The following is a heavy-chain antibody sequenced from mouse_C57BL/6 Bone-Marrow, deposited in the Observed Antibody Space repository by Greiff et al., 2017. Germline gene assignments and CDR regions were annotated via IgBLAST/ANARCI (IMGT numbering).Heavy chain of an antibody. D-gene: IGHD1-1*02. V-gene: IGHV14-4*01. Sequence: EVQLQQSGAELVRPGASVKLSCTASGFNIKDDYMHWVKQRPEQGLEWIGWIDPENGDTEYASKFQGKATITADTASNTAYMQLSILTSEDTAVYYCTAWWLPNCDYGGQGTTLTVSA. CDR3: TAWWLPNCDY. J-gene: IGHJ2*01. CDR1: GFNIKDDY. CDR2: IDPENGDT.